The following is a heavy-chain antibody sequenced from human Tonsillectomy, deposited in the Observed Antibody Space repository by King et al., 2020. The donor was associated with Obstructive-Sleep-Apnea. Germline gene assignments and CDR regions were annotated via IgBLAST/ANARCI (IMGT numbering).Heavy chain of an antibody. CDR1: GYTFTSYG. J-gene: IGHJ4*02. CDR2: ISAYNGNT. D-gene: IGHD2-15*01. CDR3: ARDRPIVVVVAGGDY. V-gene: IGHV1-18*01. Sequence: QLVQSGAEVKKPGASVKVSCKASGYTFTSYGISWVRQAPGQGLEWMGWISAYNGNTNYAQKLQGRVTMTTDTSTSTDYMELRSLRSDDTAVYYCARDRPIVVVVAGGDYWGQGTLVTVSS.